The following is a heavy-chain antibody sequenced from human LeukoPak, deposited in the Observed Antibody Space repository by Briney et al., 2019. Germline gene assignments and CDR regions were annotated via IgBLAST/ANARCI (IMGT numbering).Heavy chain of an antibody. Sequence: PSETLSLTCAVYGGSFSGYYWSWVRQAPGKGLEWVSIVYASGNTYYSDSVKGRFTISRDNSKNTLYLQMNSLRAEDTAVYYCAREDLVLHYFDYWGQGTLVTVSS. V-gene: IGHV3-53*01. CDR2: VYASGNT. J-gene: IGHJ4*02. D-gene: IGHD6-6*01. CDR1: GGSFSGYY. CDR3: AREDLVLHYFDY.